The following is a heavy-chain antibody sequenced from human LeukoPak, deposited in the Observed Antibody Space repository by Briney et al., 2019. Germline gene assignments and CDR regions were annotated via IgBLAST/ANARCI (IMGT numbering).Heavy chain of an antibody. D-gene: IGHD5-18*01. Sequence: GGSLRLACATSGFPFETNAMSWVRQAPGKGLEWVATIGNTETFYADSVTGRFTISRDNSKNTVNLQMNRLRVEDTAIYYCAKDWIQFNRVFDCFDSWGQGTLVTVSS. CDR2: IGNTET. CDR1: GFPFETNA. V-gene: IGHV3-23*01. J-gene: IGHJ4*02. CDR3: AKDWIQFNRVFDCFDS.